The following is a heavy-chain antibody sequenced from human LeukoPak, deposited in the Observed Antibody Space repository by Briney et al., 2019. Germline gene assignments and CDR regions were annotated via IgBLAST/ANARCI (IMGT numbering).Heavy chain of an antibody. V-gene: IGHV4-59*01. Sequence: PSETLSLTCTVSGDSFIGSYWSWIRQPPGKGLEWIGYIYYSGSTNYNPSLKSRVTISVDTSKNQFSLKLSSVTAADTAVYYCARGIYCSSTSCYYYFDYWGQGTLVTVSS. J-gene: IGHJ4*02. CDR1: GDSFIGSY. CDR2: IYYSGST. CDR3: ARGIYCSSTSCYYYFDY. D-gene: IGHD2-2*01.